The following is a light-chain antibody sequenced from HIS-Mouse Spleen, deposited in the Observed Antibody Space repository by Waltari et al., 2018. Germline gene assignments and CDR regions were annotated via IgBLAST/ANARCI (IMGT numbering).Light chain of an antibody. J-gene: IGLJ3*02. CDR2: ESS. CDR1: SSDVGGYHY. Sequence: QSALTQPRSASGSPGQSVTISCTGTSSDVGGYHYASWYQQHPGKPPKLMIYESSKRPSGVPDRFSGSKSGNTASLTISGLQAEDEADYYCCSYAGSYTWVFGGGTKLTVL. CDR3: CSYAGSYTWV. V-gene: IGLV2-11*01.